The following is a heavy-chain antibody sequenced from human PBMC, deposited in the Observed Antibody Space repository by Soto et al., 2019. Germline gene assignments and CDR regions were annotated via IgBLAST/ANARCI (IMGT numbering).Heavy chain of an antibody. CDR2: ISASGGST. V-gene: IGHV3-23*01. J-gene: IGHJ4*02. Sequence: LKISCAASGITLSSYAMSWVRQAPGKGPEWVSGISASGGSTSYADSVKGRFTISRDNSKNTLYLQMNSLRADDTAVYHCAKGQNSGTYRFYFDYWGQGALVTVSS. D-gene: IGHD1-26*01. CDR1: GITLSSYA. CDR3: AKGQNSGTYRFYFDY.